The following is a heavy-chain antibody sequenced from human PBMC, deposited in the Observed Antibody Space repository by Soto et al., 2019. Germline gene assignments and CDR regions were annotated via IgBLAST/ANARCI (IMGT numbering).Heavy chain of an antibody. V-gene: IGHV3-74*01. D-gene: IGHD2-15*01. J-gene: IGHJ4*02. CDR3: VGTSLVVAAATRKDY. Sequence: EVQLVESGGGLVQPGGSLRLSCAASGFTFSSYWMHWVRQAPGKGLVWVSRINSDGSSTSYADSVKGRFTISRGNAKNTLYLQMNSLRAAETAEYYCVGTSLVVAAATRKDYWGQGTLVTVSS. CDR2: INSDGSST. CDR1: GFTFSSYW.